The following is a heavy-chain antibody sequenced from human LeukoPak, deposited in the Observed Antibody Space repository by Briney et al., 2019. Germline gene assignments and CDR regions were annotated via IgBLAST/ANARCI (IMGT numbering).Heavy chain of an antibody. CDR1: GFTFSAYA. J-gene: IGHJ4*02. CDR2: ILYDGSNK. V-gene: IGHV3-30*03. CDR3: ARGGVGYYYDSSGYSS. D-gene: IGHD3-22*01. Sequence: GGSLGLSCAASGFTFSAYAMHWVRQPPGKGLEWVAVILYDGSNKYYADSVKGRFTISRDKSKNTLDLQMNSLRPEDAAVYYCARGGVGYYYDSSGYSSWGQGTLVTVSS.